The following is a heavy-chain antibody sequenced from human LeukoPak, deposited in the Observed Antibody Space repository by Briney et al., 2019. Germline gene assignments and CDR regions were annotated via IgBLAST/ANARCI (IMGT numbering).Heavy chain of an antibody. CDR3: ARNAPATYYYGSGSYPAFDY. CDR1: GYTFTGYY. V-gene: IGHV1-2*02. CDR2: INPNSGGT. D-gene: IGHD3-10*01. Sequence: ASVKVSCKASGYTFTGYYMHWVRQAPGQGLEWMGWINPNSGGTNYAQKLQGRVTMTTDTSTSTAYMELRSLRSDDTAVYYCARNAPATYYYGSGSYPAFDYWGQGTLVTVSS. J-gene: IGHJ4*02.